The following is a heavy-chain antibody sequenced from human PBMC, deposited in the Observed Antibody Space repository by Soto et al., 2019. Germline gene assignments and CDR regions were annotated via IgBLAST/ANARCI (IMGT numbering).Heavy chain of an antibody. CDR3: ATGYDSSGYRLDGMDV. J-gene: IGHJ6*02. V-gene: IGHV1-24*01. Sequence: ASVNASCKGSGYTLTELSMHWLRQAPGKGLEWMGGFDPEDGETIYAQKFQGRVTMTEDTSTDTAYMELSSLRSEDTAVYYCATGYDSSGYRLDGMDVCGQGTTVTVSS. CDR1: GYTLTELS. CDR2: FDPEDGET. D-gene: IGHD3-22*01.